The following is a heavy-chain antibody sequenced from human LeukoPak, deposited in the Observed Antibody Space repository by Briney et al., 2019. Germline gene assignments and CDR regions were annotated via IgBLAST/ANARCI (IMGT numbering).Heavy chain of an antibody. D-gene: IGHD4-17*01. CDR3: ASLDYGDYGTEYDY. CDR1: GGSISSGDYY. Sequence: SQTLSLTCTVSGGSISSGDYYWSWIPQPPGKGLEWTGYIYYSGSTYYNPSLKSRVTISVDTSKNQFSLKLSSVTAADTAVYYCASLDYGDYGTEYDYWGQGTLVTVSS. V-gene: IGHV4-30-4*08. J-gene: IGHJ4*02. CDR2: IYYSGST.